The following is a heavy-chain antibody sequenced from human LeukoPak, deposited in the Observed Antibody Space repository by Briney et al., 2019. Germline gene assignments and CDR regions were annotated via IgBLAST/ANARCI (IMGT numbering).Heavy chain of an antibody. Sequence: GGSLRLSCAASGFTGSHNYMSWVRQAPGKGLVWVSRINSDGSSTSYADSVKGRFTISRDNAKNTLYLQMNSLRAEDTTVYYCARLNWNDVYWGQGTLVTVSS. D-gene: IGHD1-1*01. CDR1: GFTGSHNY. CDR2: INSDGSST. V-gene: IGHV3-74*01. CDR3: ARLNWNDVY. J-gene: IGHJ4*02.